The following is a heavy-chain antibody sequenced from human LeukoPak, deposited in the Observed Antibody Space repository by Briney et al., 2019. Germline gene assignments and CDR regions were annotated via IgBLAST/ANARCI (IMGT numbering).Heavy chain of an antibody. V-gene: IGHV4-38-2*02. J-gene: IGHJ5*02. D-gene: IGHD3-22*01. CDR3: ASGVIWFDP. CDR2: IYHSGST. Sequence: SETLSLTCSVSGYSMSSDYYWGWIRQPPGKGLEWIGSIYHSGSTYYNPSLKSRVTISVDTSKKKFSLKLTSVTAADTAVYYCASGVIWFDPWGQGTLVTVSS. CDR1: GYSMSSDYY.